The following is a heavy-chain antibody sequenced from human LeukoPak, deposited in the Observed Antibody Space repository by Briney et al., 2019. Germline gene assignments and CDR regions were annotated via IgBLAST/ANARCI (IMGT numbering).Heavy chain of an antibody. V-gene: IGHV3-9*01. CDR1: GFTFDDYA. CDR2: ISWNSGSI. Sequence: GGSLRLSCAASGFTFDDYAMHWVRQAPGKGLEWVSGISWNSGSIGYADSVKGRFTISRDNAKNSLYLQMNSLRAEDTALYYCAKEGLAYCGDDCYHRGYYFDYWGQGTLVTVSS. D-gene: IGHD2-21*02. CDR3: AKEGLAYCGDDCYHRGYYFDY. J-gene: IGHJ4*02.